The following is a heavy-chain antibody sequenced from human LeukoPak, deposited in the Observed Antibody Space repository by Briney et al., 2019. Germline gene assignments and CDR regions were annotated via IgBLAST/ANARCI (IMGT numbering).Heavy chain of an antibody. CDR3: AKDRATSSGTYYGYFDY. D-gene: IGHD1-26*01. CDR2: ISGSGSST. Sequence: PGGSLRLSCAASGFTFSSYAMNWVRQAPGKGLEWVSSISGSGSSTYYADSVKGRFTISRDNSKNTLYLQMNTLRAEDTAVYYCAKDRATSSGTYYGYFDYRGQGTLVTVSS. CDR1: GFTFSSYA. V-gene: IGHV3-23*01. J-gene: IGHJ4*02.